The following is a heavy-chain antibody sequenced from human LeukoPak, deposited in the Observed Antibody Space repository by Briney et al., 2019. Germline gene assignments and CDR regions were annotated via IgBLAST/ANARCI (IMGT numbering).Heavy chain of an antibody. D-gene: IGHD5-18*01. Sequence: PGGSLRLSCAASGFTVSSNYMSWVRQAPGKGLEWVSVNYSGRRTYYADSVKGRFTISRDNSKNTLYLQMNSLRAEDTAVYYCARDQEYSYGYLYGMDVWGQGTTVTVSS. CDR1: GFTVSSNY. CDR2: NYSGRRT. J-gene: IGHJ6*02. CDR3: ARDQEYSYGYLYGMDV. V-gene: IGHV3-53*01.